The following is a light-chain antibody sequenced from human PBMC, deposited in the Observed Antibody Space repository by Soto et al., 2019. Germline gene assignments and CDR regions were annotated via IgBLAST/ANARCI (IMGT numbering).Light chain of an antibody. V-gene: IGKV3-15*01. CDR1: ENIGST. CDR2: GGV. Sequence: EIVMTQSPASVSVSPGGTVTLSCRASENIGSTLGWYQQKPGQAPRLVIYGGVARATDVPGRFSGSGSGTDYTLTISSLQSEDFAVYYCQQYFNWPLTFGQGTKVDIK. CDR3: QQYFNWPLT. J-gene: IGKJ1*01.